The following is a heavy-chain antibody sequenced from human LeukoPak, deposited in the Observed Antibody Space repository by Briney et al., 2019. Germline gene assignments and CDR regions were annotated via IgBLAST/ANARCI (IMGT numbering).Heavy chain of an antibody. J-gene: IGHJ4*02. CDR2: ISGSGAST. D-gene: IGHD3-3*01. Sequence: GGSLRLSCAASGFTFSSYALSWDRQAAGKGLEWASTISGSGASTFYADSVKGRFTISRDNSKNTLYMQLNSLRAEDTAVYYCAKAGGFAVVTPFDYWGQGTLVTVSS. V-gene: IGHV3-23*01. CDR1: GFTFSSYA. CDR3: AKAGGFAVVTPFDY.